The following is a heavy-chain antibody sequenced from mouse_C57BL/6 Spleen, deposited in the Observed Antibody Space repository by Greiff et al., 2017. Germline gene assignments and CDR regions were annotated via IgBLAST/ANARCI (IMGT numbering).Heavy chain of an antibody. D-gene: IGHD2-1*01. CDR1: GFSLTSYG. CDR2: IWSGGST. CDR3: ARKRIYYGNYEAMDY. Sequence: VMLVESGPGLVQPSQSLSITCTVSGFSLTSYGVHWVRQSPGKGLEWLGVIWSGGSTDYNAAFISRLSISKDNPKSQVFFKMNSLQADDTAIYYCARKRIYYGNYEAMDYWGQGTSVTVSS. V-gene: IGHV2-2*01. J-gene: IGHJ4*01.